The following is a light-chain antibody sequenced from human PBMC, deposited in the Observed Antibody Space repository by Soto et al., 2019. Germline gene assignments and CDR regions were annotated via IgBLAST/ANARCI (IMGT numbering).Light chain of an antibody. CDR1: ESVSSN. V-gene: IGKV3-15*01. Sequence: EIVMTQSPATLSVSPGERATLSCRASESVSSNLAWYQQKPGQAPRLLIYGASTRATGIPVRISGSGSGTEFTLTISSLQSEDFSVYYCQQYNKWRTFCQVTKVEVK. J-gene: IGKJ1*01. CDR2: GAS. CDR3: QQYNKWRT.